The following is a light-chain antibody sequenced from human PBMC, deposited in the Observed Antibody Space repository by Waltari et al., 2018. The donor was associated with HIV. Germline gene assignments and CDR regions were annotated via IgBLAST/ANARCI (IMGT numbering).Light chain of an antibody. CDR3: NSRDSSGNHVV. CDR1: SLRIYY. J-gene: IGLJ2*01. CDR2: GKN. Sequence: SSELTQDPAVSVALGQTVRITCQGDSLRIYYASWYQQKPGQAPVLVIYGKNTRPSGIPDRFSDSSSGNTASLTITGAQAEDEADYYCNSRDSSGNHVVFGGGTRLTVL. V-gene: IGLV3-19*01.